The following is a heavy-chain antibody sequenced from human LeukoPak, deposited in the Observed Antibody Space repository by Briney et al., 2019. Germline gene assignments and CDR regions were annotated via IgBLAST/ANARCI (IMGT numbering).Heavy chain of an antibody. CDR3: AKDGGLWVSAHWGDS. CDR2: IKQDGSEK. Sequence: GGSLRLSCAASGFYFSNYWMYWVRQAPGKGLEWVANIKQDGSEKYYVDSVRGRFTISRDNAKNSLSLQMNSLRAEDTAVYYCAKDGGLWVSAHWGDSWGRGTLVTVSS. V-gene: IGHV3-7*03. J-gene: IGHJ4*02. D-gene: IGHD7-27*01. CDR1: GFYFSNYW.